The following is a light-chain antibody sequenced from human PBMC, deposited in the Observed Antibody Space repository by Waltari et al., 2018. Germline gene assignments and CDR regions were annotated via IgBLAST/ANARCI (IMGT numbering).Light chain of an antibody. CDR2: WAS. Sequence: DIVMTQSPESLAVSLVARATIDCKSNQTVLYSSNNKDYLAWYQQKPGQPPKLVFYWASTRESGVPDRFSASGSGTDFTLTISSLQAEDVAVYYCQQYYSSPYTFGQGTKLEIK. CDR3: QQYYSSPYT. CDR1: QTVLYSSNNKDY. V-gene: IGKV4-1*01. J-gene: IGKJ2*01.